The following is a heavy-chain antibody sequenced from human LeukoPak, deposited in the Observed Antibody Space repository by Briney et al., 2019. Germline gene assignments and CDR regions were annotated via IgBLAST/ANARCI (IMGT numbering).Heavy chain of an antibody. J-gene: IGHJ4*02. CDR2: ISSSGSTI. CDR1: GFTFSSYE. D-gene: IGHD3-22*01. CDR3: ARAGKWFLYYFDY. V-gene: IGHV3-48*03. Sequence: GGSLRLSCAAPGFTFSSYEMNWVRQAPGKGLEWVSYISSSGSTIYYADSVKGRFTISRDNAKNSLYLQMNSLRAEDTAVYYCARAGKWFLYYFDYWGQGTLVTVSS.